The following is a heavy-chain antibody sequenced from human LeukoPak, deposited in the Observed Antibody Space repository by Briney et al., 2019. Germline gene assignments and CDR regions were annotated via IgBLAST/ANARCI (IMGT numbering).Heavy chain of an antibody. D-gene: IGHD1-1*01. CDR3: ARVGGTYNWNDVFWFDP. CDR1: GGSISTYY. CDR2: IYYSGST. V-gene: IGHV4-59*01. J-gene: IGHJ5*02. Sequence: SETLSLTCTVSGGSISTYYWSWIRQPPGKGLEWIGYIYYSGSTNYNPSLKSRVTISVDTSKNQFSLKLSSVTAADTAVYYCARVGGTYNWNDVFWFDPWGQGTLVTVSS.